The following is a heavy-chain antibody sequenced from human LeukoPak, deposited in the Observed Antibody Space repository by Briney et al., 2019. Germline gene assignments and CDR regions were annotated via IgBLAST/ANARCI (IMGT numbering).Heavy chain of an antibody. V-gene: IGHV3-7*03. D-gene: IGHD3-3*01. CDR3: VRSGYYTYQYYYMDV. Sequence: GGSLRLSCVASGFTFSTYWMTWVRQAPGKGLEWVANMKGDESEIYYVDSVKGRFTISRDNSKNTLYLQMNSLRAEDTAVYYCVRSGYYTYQYYYMDVWGKGTTVTVSS. CDR2: MKGDESEI. J-gene: IGHJ6*03. CDR1: GFTFSTYW.